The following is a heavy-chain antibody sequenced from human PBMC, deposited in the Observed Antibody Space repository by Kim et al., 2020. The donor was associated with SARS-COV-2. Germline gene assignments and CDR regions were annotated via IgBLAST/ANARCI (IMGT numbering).Heavy chain of an antibody. CDR1: GGSFSGYY. V-gene: IGHV4-34*01. J-gene: IGHJ6*03. CDR2: INHSGST. D-gene: IGHD6-19*01. Sequence: SETLSLTCAVYGGSFSGYYWSWIRQPPGKGLEWIGEINHSGSTNYNPSLKSRVTISVDTSKNQFSLTLSSVTAADTAVYYCARGTRQWLVRGPYYYYMVV. CDR3: ARGTRQWLVRGPYYYYMVV.